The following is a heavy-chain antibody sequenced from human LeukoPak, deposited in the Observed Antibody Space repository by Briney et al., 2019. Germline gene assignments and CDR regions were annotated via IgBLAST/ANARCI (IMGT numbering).Heavy chain of an antibody. Sequence: PGGSLRLSCAASGFTFRAYGMHWVRQAPGKGLEGEAIIWHDGSERYSASVTGRFSISRDNSKNTVYLQMNSLRAEDTAVYYCARASGGYNHGLGYWGQGTLVTVSS. D-gene: IGHD5-24*01. CDR3: ARASGGYNHGLGY. CDR2: IWHDGSER. V-gene: IGHV3-33*08. CDR1: GFTFRAYG. J-gene: IGHJ4*02.